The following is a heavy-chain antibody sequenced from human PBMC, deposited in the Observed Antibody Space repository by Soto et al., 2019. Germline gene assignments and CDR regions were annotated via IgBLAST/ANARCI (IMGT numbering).Heavy chain of an antibody. J-gene: IGHJ3*02. CDR2: IYWDDDK. D-gene: IGHD3-10*01. Sequence: SGPTLVNPTQTLTLTCTFSGFSPSTSGVGVGWIRQPPGKALEWLALIYWDDDKRYSPSLKGRLTITKDTSKNQVVLTMTNMDPVDTATYYCAHSGLDYYGSRDAFDIWGQGTMVTVSS. CDR3: AHSGLDYYGSRDAFDI. V-gene: IGHV2-5*02. CDR1: GFSPSTSGVG.